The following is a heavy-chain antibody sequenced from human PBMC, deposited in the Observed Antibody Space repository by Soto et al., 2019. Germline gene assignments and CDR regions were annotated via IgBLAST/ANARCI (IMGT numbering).Heavy chain of an antibody. J-gene: IGHJ4*02. D-gene: IGHD6-19*01. V-gene: IGHV1-3*01. CDR3: ARASRGMVAGPANY. Sequence: ASVKVSCKASGYTFTSYAMHWVRQAPGQRLEWMGWINAGNGNTKYSQKFQGRVTITRDTSASTAYMELSSLRSEDTAVYYCARASRGMVAGPANYWGQGTLVTVSS. CDR1: GYTFTSYA. CDR2: INAGNGNT.